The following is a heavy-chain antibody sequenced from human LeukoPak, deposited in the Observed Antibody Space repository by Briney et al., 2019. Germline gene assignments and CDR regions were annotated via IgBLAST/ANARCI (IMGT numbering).Heavy chain of an antibody. V-gene: IGHV1-69*05. CDR2: IIPIFGTA. D-gene: IGHD3-3*01. CDR3: ASSQGYDFWSGYHYYYMDV. Sequence: SVKVSCKASGGTFSSYAISWVRQAPGQGLEWMGGIIPIFGTANYAQKFQGRVTITTDESTSTAYMELSSLRSEDTAVYYCASSQGYDFWSGYHYYYMDVWGKGTTVTVSS. J-gene: IGHJ6*03. CDR1: GGTFSSYA.